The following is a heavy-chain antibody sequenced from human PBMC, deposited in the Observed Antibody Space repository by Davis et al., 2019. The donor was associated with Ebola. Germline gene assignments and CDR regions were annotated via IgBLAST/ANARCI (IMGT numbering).Heavy chain of an antibody. J-gene: IGHJ3*02. CDR1: GFTFSSYS. D-gene: IGHD3-16*02. CDR3: AKDGPFGGVIGDAFDI. CDR2: ISGSGGST. V-gene: IGHV3-23*01. Sequence: GGSLRLSCAASGFTFSSYSMNWVRQAPGKGLEWVSAISGSGGSTYYADSVKGRFTISRDNSKNTLYLQMNSLRAEDTAVYYCAKDGPFGGVIGDAFDIWGQGTMVTVSS.